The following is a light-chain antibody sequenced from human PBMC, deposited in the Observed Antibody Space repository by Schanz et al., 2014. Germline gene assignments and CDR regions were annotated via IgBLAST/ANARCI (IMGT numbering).Light chain of an antibody. Sequence: QSALTQPRSVSGSPGQSVTISCTGTSSDVGGYKYVSWCQQHPGKAPKLMIYDVSNRPSGVSNRFSGSKSGNTASLTISGLQAEDEADYYCSSYTSSSTLVFGGGTKLTVL. CDR3: SSYTSSSTLV. CDR2: DVS. J-gene: IGLJ3*02. V-gene: IGLV2-14*01. CDR1: SSDVGGYKY.